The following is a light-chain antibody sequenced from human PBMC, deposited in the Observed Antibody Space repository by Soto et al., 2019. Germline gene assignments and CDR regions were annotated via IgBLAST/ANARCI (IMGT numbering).Light chain of an antibody. Sequence: DIQLTQSPSFLSASVGDRVTITCRASQGISSYLAWYQQKPEKAPKLLIYGASTLQSGVPSRFSGSGSGTEFTLTISGLQPEDFPTYYCQQLNSYPLTFGPGTKVDIK. CDR3: QQLNSYPLT. CDR1: QGISSY. J-gene: IGKJ3*01. V-gene: IGKV1-9*01. CDR2: GAS.